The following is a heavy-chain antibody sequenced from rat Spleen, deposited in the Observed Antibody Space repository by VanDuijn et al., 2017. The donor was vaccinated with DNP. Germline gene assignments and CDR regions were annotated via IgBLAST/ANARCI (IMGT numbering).Heavy chain of an antibody. CDR3: ANGIFDY. J-gene: IGHJ2*01. CDR2: IFFDGSRT. D-gene: IGHD1-7*01. V-gene: IGHV5-17*01. Sequence: EVQLVESGGGLVQPGRSLKLSCAASGFTFSDYAMAWVRQAPKKGLEWVATIFFDGSRTYYRDSVKGRFTISRDNANSTLYLQMDSLGSEDTATYYCANGIFDYWGQGVMVTVSS. CDR1: GFTFSDYA.